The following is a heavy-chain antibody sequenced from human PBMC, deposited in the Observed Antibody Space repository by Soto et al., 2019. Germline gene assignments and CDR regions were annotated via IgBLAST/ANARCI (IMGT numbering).Heavy chain of an antibody. Sequence: QVQLVESGGGVVQPGRSLRLSCAASGSSFSSYGIHWVRQVPGKGLEWVAVISYDGTYKHYADSVKGRFTFSRDNSKXXXXXXXXXXXXXXXXXXXXXXXRXXXXXXWPFYWGQGTLVTVSS. J-gene: IGHJ4*02. CDR2: ISYDGTYK. CDR1: GSSFSSYG. CDR3: XXXRXXXXXXWPFY. V-gene: IGHV3-30*03. D-gene: IGHD3-3*02.